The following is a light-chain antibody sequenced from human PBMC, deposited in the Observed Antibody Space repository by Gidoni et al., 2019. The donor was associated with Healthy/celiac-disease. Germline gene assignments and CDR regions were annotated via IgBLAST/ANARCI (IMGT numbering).Light chain of an antibody. Sequence: DIQMTQSPSTLSASVGDRVTITCRASQSISSWLAWYQQKPGKAPNLLIYKASSLESGVPSRFSGSGSGTEFTLTISSLQPDDFATYYCQQYNSYSPLTFXGXTKVXIK. J-gene: IGKJ4*01. CDR3: QQYNSYSPLT. CDR2: KAS. CDR1: QSISSW. V-gene: IGKV1-5*03.